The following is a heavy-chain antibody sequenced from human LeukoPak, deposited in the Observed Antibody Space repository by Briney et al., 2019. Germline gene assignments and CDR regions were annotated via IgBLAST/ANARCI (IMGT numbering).Heavy chain of an antibody. D-gene: IGHD6-19*01. CDR2: ISGSGGST. J-gene: IGHJ4*02. CDR1: GFTFSSYA. Sequence: GGSLRLSCAASGFTFSSYAMSWVRQAPGKGLEWVSAISGSGGSTYYADSVKGRFTISRDNSKNTLYLQMNSLRAEDTTVYYCARGATRIAVADIIDYWSQGTLVTVSS. V-gene: IGHV3-23*01. CDR3: ARGATRIAVADIIDY.